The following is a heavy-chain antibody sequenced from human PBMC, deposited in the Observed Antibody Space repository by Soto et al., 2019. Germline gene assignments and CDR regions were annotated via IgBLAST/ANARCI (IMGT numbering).Heavy chain of an antibody. CDR2: INPSSVST. J-gene: IGHJ6*03. CDR1: GYTFTSYY. Sequence: ASVTFSCKAYGYTFTSYYSNWVRQAPGQGLEWMGIINPSSVSTTYAQKFQGRVTMTRYTSTSTVYTELSSLRSEDTAVYYCARVVAETGTTEFGHYYMDVWGKGTTVTVSS. V-gene: IGHV1-46*03. CDR3: ARVVAETGTTEFGHYYMDV. D-gene: IGHD1-7*01.